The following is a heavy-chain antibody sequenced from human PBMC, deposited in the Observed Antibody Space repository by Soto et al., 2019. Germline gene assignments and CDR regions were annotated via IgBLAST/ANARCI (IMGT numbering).Heavy chain of an antibody. V-gene: IGHV4-39*01. CDR3: ERYYGHPGNFYDSSGFIDS. J-gene: IGHJ4*02. CDR1: GGSVSSRNYY. CDR2: LFYIGST. Sequence: SETLSLTCTVSGGSVSSRNYYGGWIRQPPGKGVEGIGSLFYIGSTYYNPSLKSRVTISVDTSKNQFSLKLSSVTAADTAVYYCERYYGHPGNFYDSSGFIDSWGQGTLVTVSS. D-gene: IGHD3-22*01.